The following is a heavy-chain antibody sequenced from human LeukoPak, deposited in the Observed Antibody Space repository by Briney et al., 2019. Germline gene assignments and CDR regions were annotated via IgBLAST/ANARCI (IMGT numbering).Heavy chain of an antibody. D-gene: IGHD5-24*01. V-gene: IGHV3-30*02. CDR1: GFIFSSYG. Sequence: GGSLRLSCAASGFIFSSYGMHWVRQAPDKGLEWVAFIRYDGSRKYYADSVKGRFTISRDNSKNSLYLQMNSLGAEDTAMYYCASSTVEMAAILDHDWGQGTLVIVSS. CDR2: IRYDGSRK. J-gene: IGHJ4*02. CDR3: ASSTVEMAAILDHD.